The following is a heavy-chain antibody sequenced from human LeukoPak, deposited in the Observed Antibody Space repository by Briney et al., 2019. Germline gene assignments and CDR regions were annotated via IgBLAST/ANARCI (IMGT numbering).Heavy chain of an antibody. CDR2: ISSSGSTI. CDR1: GFTFSSYE. D-gene: IGHD3-3*01. V-gene: IGHV3-48*03. Sequence: GGSLRLSCAASGFTFSSYEMNWVRQAPGKGLEWVSYISSSGSTIYYADSVKGRFTISRDNAKNSLYLQMNSLRAEDTAVYYCTREAYYDFWAGGYYYYYMDVWGKGTTVTVSS. J-gene: IGHJ6*03. CDR3: TREAYYDFWAGGYYYYYMDV.